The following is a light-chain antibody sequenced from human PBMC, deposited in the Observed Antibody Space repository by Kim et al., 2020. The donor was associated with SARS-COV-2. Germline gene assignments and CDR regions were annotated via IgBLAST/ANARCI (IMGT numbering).Light chain of an antibody. CDR1: SSDVGYYSS. Sequence: QSSTTYCTGPSSDVGYYSSISWYPQHPGKAPKLIIYDVSERASGVSNRFSGSQSGNTASLAISGLRAEDEADYYCSSHTTSSTYVFGSGTKVTVL. CDR3: SSHTTSSTYV. J-gene: IGLJ1*01. V-gene: IGLV2-14*03. CDR2: DVS.